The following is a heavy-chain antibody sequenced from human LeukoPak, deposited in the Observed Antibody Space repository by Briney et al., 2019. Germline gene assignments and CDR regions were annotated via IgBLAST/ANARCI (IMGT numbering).Heavy chain of an antibody. J-gene: IGHJ3*02. D-gene: IGHD5-12*01. V-gene: IGHV4-61*02. CDR1: GGSISSGSYY. Sequence: PSETLSLTCTVSGGSISSGSYYWSWIRQPAGKGLEWIGRIYTSGSTNYNPSPKSRVTISVDTSENQFSLKLSSVTAADTAVYYCAREAVANDAFDIWGQGTMVTVSS. CDR2: IYTSGST. CDR3: AREAVANDAFDI.